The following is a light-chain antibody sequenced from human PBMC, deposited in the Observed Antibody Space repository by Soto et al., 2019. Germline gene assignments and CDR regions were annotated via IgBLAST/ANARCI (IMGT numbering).Light chain of an antibody. CDR2: AAS. CDR1: QAIYNY. V-gene: IGKV1-27*01. Sequence: DIQMTQSPSSLSASVGDRVTITCRASQAIYNYLAWYQQKPGKVPTLLLSAASTLQSGVPSRFSGSGSGTDFTITISSLQPEDVATYYCQKFSAVPTFGGGTKVE. CDR3: QKFSAVPT. J-gene: IGKJ4*01.